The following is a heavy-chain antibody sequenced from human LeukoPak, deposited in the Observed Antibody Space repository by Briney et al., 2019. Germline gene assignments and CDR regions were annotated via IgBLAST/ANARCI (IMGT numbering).Heavy chain of an antibody. D-gene: IGHD3-22*01. Sequence: SETLSLTCTVSGGSISSSSYYWGWIRQPPGKGLEWIGSIYYSGSTYYNPSLKSRVTISVDTSKNQFSLKLSSVTAADTAVYYCARVWVYYDSSGPDYWGQGTLVTVSS. J-gene: IGHJ4*02. CDR2: IYYSGST. V-gene: IGHV4-39*07. CDR1: GGSISSSSYY. CDR3: ARVWVYYDSSGPDY.